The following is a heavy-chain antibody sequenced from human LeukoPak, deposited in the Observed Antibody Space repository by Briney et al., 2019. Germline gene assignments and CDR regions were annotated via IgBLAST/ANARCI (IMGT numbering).Heavy chain of an antibody. CDR3: ARVPRSYYYYYYMDV. CDR1: GGSISSYY. V-gene: IGHV4-4*07. J-gene: IGHJ6*03. CDR2: IYTSGST. Sequence: PSETLSLTCTVSGGSISSYYWSWIRQPAGKGLEWIGRIYTSGSTNYNPSLKSRVTMSVDTSKNQFSLKLSSVTAADTAVYYCARVPRSYYYYYYMDVWGKGTTVTVSS.